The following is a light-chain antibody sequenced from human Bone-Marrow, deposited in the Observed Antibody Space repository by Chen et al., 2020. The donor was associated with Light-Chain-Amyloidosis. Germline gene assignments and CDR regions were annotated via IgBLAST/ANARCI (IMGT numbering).Light chain of an antibody. J-gene: IGKJ4*01. CDR2: STS. Sequence: DIQMTQSPSSLSASVGDRVTITCRASQNIGNYLNWYQHRPGKAPNLLIYSTSSLLRGVPSRFSGSGSGKDFTLTISSLQPEDFATYYCQQNYSPPQFTFGGGTTAEI. CDR3: QQNYSPPQFT. CDR1: QNIGNY. V-gene: IGKV1-39*01.